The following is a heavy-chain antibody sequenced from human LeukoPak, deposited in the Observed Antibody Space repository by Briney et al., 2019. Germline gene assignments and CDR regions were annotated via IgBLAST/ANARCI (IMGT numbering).Heavy chain of an antibody. CDR3: AKDQGSYYDSSDYYYFGYYFDY. Sequence: GGSLRLSCAASGFTFSSYAMSWVRQAPGKGLEWVSSFSESGGSTYYADSVKGRFTISRDNSKNTLYLEMNSLRAEDTAVYYCAKDQGSYYDSSDYYYFGYYFDYWGQGTLVTVSS. D-gene: IGHD3-22*01. V-gene: IGHV3-23*01. J-gene: IGHJ4*02. CDR1: GFTFSSYA. CDR2: FSESGGST.